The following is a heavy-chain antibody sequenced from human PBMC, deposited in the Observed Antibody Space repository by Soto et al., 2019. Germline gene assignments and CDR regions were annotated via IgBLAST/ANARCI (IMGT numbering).Heavy chain of an antibody. CDR2: IIPVFGTP. CDR1: GGSLRNYG. J-gene: IGHJ6*02. D-gene: IGHD3-22*01. CDR3: ARGDATKIVVTTYYAMDV. V-gene: IGHV1-69*13. Sequence: SVKVSCKASGGSLRNYGISWVRQAPGQGLEWMGAIIPVFGTPNYAQKFQDRVTITADESTTTVYMEVRSLTSEDTAVYYCARGDATKIVVTTYYAMDVWGQGTTVTVSS.